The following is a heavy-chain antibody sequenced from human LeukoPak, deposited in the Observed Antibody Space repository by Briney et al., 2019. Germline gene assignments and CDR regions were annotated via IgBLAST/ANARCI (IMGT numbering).Heavy chain of an antibody. CDR3: ARGQGTVTTH. D-gene: IGHD4-17*01. CDR1: GGSISSYY. Sequence: PSETLSLTCTVSGGSISSYYWTWIRQPPGKGLEWIGEINHSGSANYNPSLKSRVTISLDTSKNQFSLKLSSVTAADTAVYYCARGQGTVTTHWGQGTLVTVSS. V-gene: IGHV4-34*01. CDR2: INHSGSA. J-gene: IGHJ4*02.